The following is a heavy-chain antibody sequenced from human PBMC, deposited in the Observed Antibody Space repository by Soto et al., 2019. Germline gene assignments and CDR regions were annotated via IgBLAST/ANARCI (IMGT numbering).Heavy chain of an antibody. CDR1: EFPIRDYC. V-gene: IGHV3-11*01. CDR3: ARIGPPLDY. D-gene: IGHD3-10*01. Sequence: GPMRVWNTASEFPIRDYCRSWIRQAPGKGLEWVSYISSSGSTIYYADSVKGRFTISRDNAKNSLYLQMNSLRAEDTAVYYYARIGPPLDYWGQGTLVTVSS. J-gene: IGHJ4*02. CDR2: ISSSGSTI.